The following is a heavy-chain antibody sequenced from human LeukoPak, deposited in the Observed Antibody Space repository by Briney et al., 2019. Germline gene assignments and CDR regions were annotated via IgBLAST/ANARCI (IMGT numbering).Heavy chain of an antibody. CDR1: GYTFTGYY. J-gene: IGHJ4*02. Sequence: ASVKVSCKASGYTFTGYYMHWVRQAPGQGLEWMGWINPNSGGTNYAQKFQGRVTMTRDTSISTAYMELRRLRSDDTAVYYCARIGASGPSLFYSDYWGQGTLVTVSS. CDR3: ARIGASGPSLFYSDY. V-gene: IGHV1-2*02. CDR2: INPNSGGT. D-gene: IGHD3-10*01.